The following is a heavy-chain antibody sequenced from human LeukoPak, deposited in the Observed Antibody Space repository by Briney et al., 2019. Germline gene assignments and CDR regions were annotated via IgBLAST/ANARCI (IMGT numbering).Heavy chain of an antibody. CDR1: GFSFSDHY. Sequence: GGSLRLSCAASGFSFSDHYMSWIRQAPGRGLEWVSYMSSSDNPIYYADSVKGRFTISRDNAKNSLYLQMNNLRAEDTAVYYCARYRVGSSTSCYDYWGQGTLVTVSS. J-gene: IGHJ4*02. CDR2: MSSSDNPI. CDR3: ARYRVGSSTSCYDY. V-gene: IGHV3-11*01. D-gene: IGHD2-2*01.